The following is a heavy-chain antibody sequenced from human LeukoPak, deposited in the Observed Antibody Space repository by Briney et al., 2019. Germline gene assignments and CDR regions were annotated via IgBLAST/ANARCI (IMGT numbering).Heavy chain of an antibody. CDR3: TKDYCGKFCSAV. D-gene: IGHD3-9*01. CDR1: GFTFSSYW. V-gene: IGHV3-7*03. J-gene: IGHJ6*02. CDR2: IKEDGSEK. Sequence: GGSLRLSCAASGFTFSSYWMRWVRQAPGKGLEWVANIKEDGSEKHYVDSVKGRFTISRDNSKNTLYLQMNSLRAEDTAKYYCTKDYCGKFCSAVWGQGTTVTVSS.